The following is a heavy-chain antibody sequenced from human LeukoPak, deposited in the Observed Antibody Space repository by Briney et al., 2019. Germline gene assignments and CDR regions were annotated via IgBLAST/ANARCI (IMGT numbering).Heavy chain of an antibody. CDR2: IRYDGSNK. Sequence: GGSLRLSCAASGFTFSSYGMHWVRQAPGKGLEWVAFIRYDGSNKYYADSVKGRFTISRDNSKNTPYLQMNSLRAEDTAVYYCAKVGLRYFDWKNTYYYYYYMDVWGKGTTVTISS. D-gene: IGHD3-9*01. J-gene: IGHJ6*03. CDR1: GFTFSSYG. V-gene: IGHV3-30*02. CDR3: AKVGLRYFDWKNTYYYYYYMDV.